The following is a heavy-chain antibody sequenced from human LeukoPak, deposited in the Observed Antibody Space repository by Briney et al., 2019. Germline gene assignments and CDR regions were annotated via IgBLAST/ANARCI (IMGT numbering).Heavy chain of an antibody. Sequence: PSETLSLTCTVSGGSISSYYWSWIRQPPGKGLEWVGYIYTSGSTNYNPSLKSRVTISVDTSNNQFSLKLSSVTAADTAVYYCVRRDGYKDAFDIWGQGTMVTVSS. CDR1: GGSISSYY. J-gene: IGHJ3*02. V-gene: IGHV4-4*09. D-gene: IGHD5-24*01. CDR2: IYTSGST. CDR3: VRRDGYKDAFDI.